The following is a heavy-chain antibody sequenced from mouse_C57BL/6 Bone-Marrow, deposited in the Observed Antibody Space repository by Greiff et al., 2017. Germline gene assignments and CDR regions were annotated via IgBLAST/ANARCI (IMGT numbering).Heavy chain of an antibody. V-gene: IGHV5-17*01. CDR3: ARKESTTAFDWYFDV. Sequence: EVKLVESGGGLVKPGGSLKLSCAASGFTFSDYGMHWVRQAPEKGLEWVAYISSGSSTIYYADTVKGRFTISRDNAKNTLFLQMTSLRSEDTAMYYCARKESTTAFDWYFDVWCTGTTVTVSS. J-gene: IGHJ1*03. CDR1: GFTFSDYG. CDR2: ISSGSSTI. D-gene: IGHD1-2*01.